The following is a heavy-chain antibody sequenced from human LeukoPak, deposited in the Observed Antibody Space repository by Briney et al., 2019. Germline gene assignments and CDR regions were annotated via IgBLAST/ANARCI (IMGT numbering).Heavy chain of an antibody. CDR3: ARETGLSDLDY. V-gene: IGHV1-2*02. CDR2: INPNSGGT. CDR1: GYTFTGYY. D-gene: IGHD4/OR15-4a*01. Sequence: GASVKVSCKASGYTFTGYYIHWVRQAPGQGLEWMGWINPNSGGTKYAQKFQGRVTMTRDTSISTANMELSRLRSDDTAVYYCARETGLSDLDYWGQGTLVTVSS. J-gene: IGHJ4*02.